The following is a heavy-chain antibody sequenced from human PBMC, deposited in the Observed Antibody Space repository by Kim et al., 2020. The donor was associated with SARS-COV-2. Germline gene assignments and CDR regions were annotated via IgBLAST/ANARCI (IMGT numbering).Heavy chain of an antibody. J-gene: IGHJ2*01. CDR2: INWNGGST. V-gene: IGHV3-20*01. CDR3: ARGPGESSYCGGDCYQNWYFDL. CDR1: GFTFDDYG. Sequence: GGSLRLSCAASGFTFDDYGMSWVRQAPGKGLEWVSGINWNGGSTGYADSVKGRFTISRDNAKNSLYLQMNSLRAEDTALYHCARGPGESSYCGGDCYQNWYFDLWGRGTLVTVSS. D-gene: IGHD2-21*02.